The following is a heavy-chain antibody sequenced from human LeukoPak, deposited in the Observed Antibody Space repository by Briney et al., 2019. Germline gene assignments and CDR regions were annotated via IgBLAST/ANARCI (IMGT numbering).Heavy chain of an antibody. J-gene: IGHJ6*04. CDR2: IYYSGST. D-gene: IGHD3-3*01. CDR3: ARDGRLRFLEWSEMNV. Sequence: SQTLSLTCTVSGGSISSGGYYWSWIRQHPGKGLEWIGYIYYSGSTYYNPSLKSRVTISVDTSKNQFSLKLSSVTAADTAVYYCARDGRLRFLEWSEMNVWGKGTTVTVSS. CDR1: GGSISSGGYY. V-gene: IGHV4-31*03.